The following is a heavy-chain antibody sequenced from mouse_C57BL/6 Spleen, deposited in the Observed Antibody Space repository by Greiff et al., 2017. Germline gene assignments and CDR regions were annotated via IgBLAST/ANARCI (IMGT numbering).Heavy chain of an antibody. V-gene: IGHV5-16*01. D-gene: IGHD4-1*01. CDR1: GFTFSDYY. CDR3: ARVNWDVRGAAWFAY. J-gene: IGHJ3*01. CDR2: INYDGSST. Sequence: DVQLVESEGGLVQPGSSMKLSCTASGFTFSDYYMAWVRQVPEKGLEWVANINYDGSSTYYLDSLKSRFIISRDNAKNILYLQMSSLKSEDTATYYCARVNWDVRGAAWFAYWGQGTLVTVSA.